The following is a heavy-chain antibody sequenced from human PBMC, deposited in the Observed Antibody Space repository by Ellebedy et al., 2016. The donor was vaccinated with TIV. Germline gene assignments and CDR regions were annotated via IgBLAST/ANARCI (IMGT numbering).Heavy chain of an antibody. D-gene: IGHD6-13*01. CDR1: GFTFGDYA. CDR3: TRDPYSSSWFGSRPYYYYGMDV. CDR2: ISSKAYGGTT. J-gene: IGHJ6*02. V-gene: IGHV3-49*03. Sequence: GESLKIPCTASGFTFGDYAMSWFRQAPGKGLDWVGFISSKAYGGTTEYAASVKGRFTISRDDSKSIAYLQMNSLKTEDTAVYYCTRDPYSSSWFGSRPYYYYGMDVWGQGTTVTVSS.